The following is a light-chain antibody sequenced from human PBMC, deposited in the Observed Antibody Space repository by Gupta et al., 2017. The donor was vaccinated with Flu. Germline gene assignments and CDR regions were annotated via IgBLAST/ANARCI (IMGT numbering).Light chain of an antibody. Sequence: QSVLTQAPSASGTPGQRVTISCSGSSSNIGSKYVYWYQQLPGTAPKLIIYRNNQRPSGVTDRVSGSKSGTSASLAIGGLRSEDEAEDYWGAWAEGLSGCVFGGGTKVTVL. CDR2: RNN. CDR1: SSNIGSKY. CDR3: GAWAEGLSGCV. V-gene: IGLV1-47*01. J-gene: IGLJ3*02.